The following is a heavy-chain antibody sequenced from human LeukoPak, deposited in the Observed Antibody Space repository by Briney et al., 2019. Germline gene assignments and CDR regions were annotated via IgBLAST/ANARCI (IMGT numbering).Heavy chain of an antibody. V-gene: IGHV3-48*03. CDR3: ARILGSGRWAYYYGMDV. D-gene: IGHD3-10*01. CDR1: GFTFSSYE. J-gene: IGHJ6*04. CDR2: ISSSGSTI. Sequence: PGGSLRLSCAASGFTFSSYEMNWVRQAPGKGLEWVSYISSSGSTIYYADSVEGRFTISRDNAKNSLYLQMNSLRAEDTAVYYCARILGSGRWAYYYGMDVWGKGTTVTVSS.